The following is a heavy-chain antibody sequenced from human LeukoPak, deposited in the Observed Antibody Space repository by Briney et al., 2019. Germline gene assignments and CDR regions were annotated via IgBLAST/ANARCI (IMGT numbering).Heavy chain of an antibody. Sequence: SGTLSLTCAVSGGSINSTNWWSWVRQPPGKGLEWIGEMYQSGNTRYNPSLKSRVTISADKSKNQFSLKVSSVTAADTAVYYCATGDYYYGMDVWGQGTTVTVSS. D-gene: IGHD4-17*01. CDR1: GGSINSTNW. CDR3: ATGDYYYGMDV. CDR2: MYQSGNT. V-gene: IGHV4-4*02. J-gene: IGHJ6*02.